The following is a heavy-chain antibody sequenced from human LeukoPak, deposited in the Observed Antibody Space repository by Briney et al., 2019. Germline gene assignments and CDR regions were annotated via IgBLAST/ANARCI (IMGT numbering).Heavy chain of an antibody. CDR1: GFTFSSYG. Sequence: GGSLRLSCAASGFTFSSYGMHWVRQAPGKGLEWVAVIWYDGSNKYYADSVKGRFTISRDNSKNTLYLQMSSLRAEDTAVYYCARDTDIVVVPAASSSAYYYGMDVWGQGTTVTVSS. CDR3: ARDTDIVVVPAASSSAYYYGMDV. V-gene: IGHV3-33*01. J-gene: IGHJ6*02. D-gene: IGHD2-2*01. CDR2: IWYDGSNK.